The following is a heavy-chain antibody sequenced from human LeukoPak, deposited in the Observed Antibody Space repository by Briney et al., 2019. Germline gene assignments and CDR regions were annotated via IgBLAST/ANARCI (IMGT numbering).Heavy chain of an antibody. J-gene: IGHJ4*02. CDR3: AAKLAVAGTCDY. CDR2: ISGSGGST. V-gene: IGHV3-23*01. D-gene: IGHD6-19*01. Sequence: PGGSLRLPCAASGFTFSSYAMSWVRQAPGKGLEWVSAISGSGGSTYYADSVKGRFTISRDNSKNTLYLQMNSLRAEDTAVYYCAAKLAVAGTCDYWGQGTLVTVSS. CDR1: GFTFSSYA.